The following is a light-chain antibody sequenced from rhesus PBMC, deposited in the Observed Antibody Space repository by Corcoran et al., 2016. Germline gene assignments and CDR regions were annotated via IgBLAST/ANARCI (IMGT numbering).Light chain of an antibody. CDR3: QQYKSYPYS. V-gene: IGKV1-28*02. Sequence: DIQMTQSPSSLSASVGDTVTITCRASQGISSYLNWFQQKPGKAPKLLIYAATTLQSGVPSRFSGSGSVTDFTLTISSLQPEDFATDYCQQYKSYPYSFGQGTKVEIK. CDR1: QGISSY. CDR2: AAT. J-gene: IGKJ2*01.